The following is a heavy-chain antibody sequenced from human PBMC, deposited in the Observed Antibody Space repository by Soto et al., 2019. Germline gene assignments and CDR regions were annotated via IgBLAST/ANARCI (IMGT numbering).Heavy chain of an antibody. D-gene: IGHD1-26*01. CDR3: ARGAFRAYYFDL. CDR1: GFTFSSYW. Sequence: EVQLVESGGGLVQPGGSLRLSCAASGFTFSSYWMHWVRQAPGKGLVWVSRLNSDGSTTNYADSVKGRFTISRDNAKNTLYLQMNSLTVEDTAVYYCARGAFRAYYFDLWGQGTLVTVSS. CDR2: LNSDGSTT. J-gene: IGHJ4*02. V-gene: IGHV3-74*01.